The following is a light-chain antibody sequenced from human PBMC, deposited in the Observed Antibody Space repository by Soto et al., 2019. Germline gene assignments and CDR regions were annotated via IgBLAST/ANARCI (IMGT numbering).Light chain of an antibody. Sequence: QLVLTQSPSASASLGASVMLTCTLSSGHSNYAIAWHQQQSEKGPRYLMKLNSDGSHSKGDGIPDRFSGSSSGAERYLTISSLQSEDEADYYCQTWGSGIVVFGGGTKVTVL. J-gene: IGLJ2*01. V-gene: IGLV4-69*01. CDR1: SGHSNYA. CDR2: LNSDGSH. CDR3: QTWGSGIVV.